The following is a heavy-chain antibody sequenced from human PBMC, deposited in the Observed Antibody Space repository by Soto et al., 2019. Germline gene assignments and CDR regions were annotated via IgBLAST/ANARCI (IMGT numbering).Heavy chain of an antibody. CDR2: ITSSSNTI. CDR1: GFTFSSYS. CDR3: ARTPDDFWSGIEWYFDF. J-gene: IGHJ4*02. D-gene: IGHD3-3*01. Sequence: GGSLRLSCAASGFTFSSYSMNWVRQAPGKGLDWVSYITSSSNTIYYADSVKGRFTISRDNAKNSLYLQMNSLRDEDTAVYYCARTPDDFWSGIEWYFDFWGQGTMVTVSS. V-gene: IGHV3-48*02.